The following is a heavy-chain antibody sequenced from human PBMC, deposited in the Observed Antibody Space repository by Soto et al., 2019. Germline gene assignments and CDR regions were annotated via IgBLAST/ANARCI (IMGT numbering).Heavy chain of an antibody. CDR1: LCGFTTCS. V-gene: IGHV5-51*01. Sequence: PGESLNFSYLGFLCGFTTCSIGRVRQLRGKGLEWMGILYPGDYDTRYSPLFQGQVTISVDKSISTAYLQWSSLKASDTGMYYCARTYLKLLVPYYPHSSGRRTHW. D-gene: IGHD2-8*02. CDR3: ARTYLKLLVPYYPHSSGRRTH. CDR2: LYPGDYDT. J-gene: IGHJ1*01.